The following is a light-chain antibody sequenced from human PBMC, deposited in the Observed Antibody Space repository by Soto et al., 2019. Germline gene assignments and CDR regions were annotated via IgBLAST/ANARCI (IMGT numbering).Light chain of an antibody. CDR2: AAS. CDR3: QQSYSTRRT. J-gene: IGKJ2*01. V-gene: IGKV1-39*01. Sequence: DIQMTQSPSSLSASVGDRVTITFRASQSISSYLNWYQQKPGKAPKLLIYAASSLQSGVPSRFSGSGSGTDFTLTISSLQPEDFATYYCQQSYSTRRTFGQGTKV. CDR1: QSISSY.